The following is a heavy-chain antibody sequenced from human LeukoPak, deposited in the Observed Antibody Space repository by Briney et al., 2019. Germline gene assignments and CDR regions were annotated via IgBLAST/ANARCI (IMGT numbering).Heavy chain of an antibody. CDR3: ARGLGSSSGTGDY. Sequence: GGSLRLSCAASGFTFSTYTMNWVRQAPGKGPEWVSCISSSSSAIFYADSVKGRFTISRDNAKDSLYLQMNSLSAEDTAVYYCARGLGSSSGTGDYWGPGTLVTVSS. CDR1: GFTFSTYT. CDR2: ISSSSSAI. J-gene: IGHJ4*02. V-gene: IGHV3-21*01. D-gene: IGHD6-6*01.